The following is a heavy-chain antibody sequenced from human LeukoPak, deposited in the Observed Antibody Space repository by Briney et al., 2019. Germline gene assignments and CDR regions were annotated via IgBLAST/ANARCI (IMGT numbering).Heavy chain of an antibody. CDR3: ASGKTTVTKINLVRKSVFYYGMDV. CDR1: GGTFSNYY. D-gene: IGHD4-4*01. CDR2: INHSGST. J-gene: IGHJ6*02. Sequence: PSETLSLTCAVSGGTFSNYYWSWIRQPPGKGLEWIGEINHSGSTNYNPSLQSRVTMSVDVSKNHFSLRLSSVTAADTAVYYCASGKTTVTKINLVRKSVFYYGMDVWGQGTTVTVSS. V-gene: IGHV4-34*01.